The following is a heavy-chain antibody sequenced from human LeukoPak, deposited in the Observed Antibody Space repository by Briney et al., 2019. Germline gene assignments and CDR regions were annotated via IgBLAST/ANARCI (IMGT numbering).Heavy chain of an antibody. Sequence: SETLSLTRAVYGGSLSGYYWSWIRQPPGKGPEWIGEINHSGSNNYNPSLKSRVTISVDTSKNQFSLKLSSVTAADPAVYYCARAGRYSKGSWDYWGQGTLVTVSS. CDR3: ARAGRYSKGSWDY. J-gene: IGHJ4*02. CDR2: INHSGSN. V-gene: IGHV4-34*01. CDR1: GGSLSGYY. D-gene: IGHD4-11*01.